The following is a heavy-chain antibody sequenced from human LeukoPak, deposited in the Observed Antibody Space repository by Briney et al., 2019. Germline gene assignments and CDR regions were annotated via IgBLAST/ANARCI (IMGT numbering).Heavy chain of an antibody. CDR3: ARLYGSGSYYKRGRYYYGMDV. V-gene: IGHV1-18*01. CDR2: ISAYNGNT. CDR1: SYTFTSYG. D-gene: IGHD3-10*01. J-gene: IGHJ6*02. Sequence: ASVKVSCKASSYTFTSYGISWVRQAPGQGLEWMGWISAYNGNTNYAQKLQGRVTMTTDTSTSTAYMELRSLRSDDTAVYYCARLYGSGSYYKRGRYYYGMDVWGQGTTVTVSS.